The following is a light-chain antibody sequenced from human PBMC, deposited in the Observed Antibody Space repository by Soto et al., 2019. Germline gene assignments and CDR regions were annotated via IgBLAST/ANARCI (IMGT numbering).Light chain of an antibody. V-gene: IGLV2-23*01. CDR3: YSYCGSSPYV. CDR2: EGS. J-gene: IGLJ1*01. Sequence: QSALTQPASVSGSPGQSITISCTGTSSDVGSYNHVSWYQQHPGKAPKVIIYEGSKRPSGISNRFSGSKSGNTASLTISGPEDEDDSDYCSYSYCGSSPYVFGTGTQVTVL. CDR1: SSDVGSYNH.